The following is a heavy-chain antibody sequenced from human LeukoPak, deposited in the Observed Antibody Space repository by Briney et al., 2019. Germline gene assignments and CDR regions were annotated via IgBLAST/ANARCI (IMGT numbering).Heavy chain of an antibody. CDR3: AIWTLQYYYDSSGYALDY. D-gene: IGHD3-22*01. Sequence: GGSLRLSCAASGYTFSSYAMSWVRQAPAKGLEWVSAISGSGGSTYYADSVKGRFTISRDNSKNTLYLQMNSLRAEDTAVYYCAIWTLQYYYDSSGYALDYWGQGTLVTVSS. V-gene: IGHV3-23*01. J-gene: IGHJ4*02. CDR1: GYTFSSYA. CDR2: ISGSGGST.